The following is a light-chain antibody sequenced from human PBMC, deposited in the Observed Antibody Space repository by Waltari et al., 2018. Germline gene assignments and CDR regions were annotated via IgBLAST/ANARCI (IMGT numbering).Light chain of an antibody. V-gene: IGLV10-54*04. CDR1: SNNVGNQG. CDR2: RNK. Sequence: QAGLTQPPSVSKGLRQTAALTCTGNSNNVGNQGAVWPQQHQCHPPKFLSYRNKTRPSGISERFSASRSGNTASLTITGLQPEDEGDYYCSAWDSSLSVVLFGGGTKLTVL. CDR3: SAWDSSLSVVL. J-gene: IGLJ2*01.